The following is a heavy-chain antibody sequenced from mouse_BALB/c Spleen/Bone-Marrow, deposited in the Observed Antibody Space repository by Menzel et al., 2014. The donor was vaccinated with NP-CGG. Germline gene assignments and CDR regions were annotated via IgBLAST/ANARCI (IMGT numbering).Heavy chain of an antibody. J-gene: IGHJ1*01. Sequence: EVQLQESGGGLMKPGGSLKLSCAASGFTFSDYYMYWVRQTPEKRLEWVATISNGGSHTYYPDSVKGRFTISRDNAKNNLYLQMSSLKSEDTAMYYCARDSLYYYGSSYGYFDVWGAGTTVTVSS. V-gene: IGHV5-4*02. CDR2: ISNGGSHT. CDR3: ARDSLYYYGSSYGYFDV. CDR1: GFTFSDYY. D-gene: IGHD1-1*01.